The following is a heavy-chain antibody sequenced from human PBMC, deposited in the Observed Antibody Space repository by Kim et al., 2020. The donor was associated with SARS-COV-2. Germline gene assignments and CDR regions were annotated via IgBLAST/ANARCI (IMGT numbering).Heavy chain of an antibody. J-gene: IGHJ4*02. Sequence: PIFGTANYAQKFQGRVTITADESTSTAYMELSSLRSEDTAVYYCARDVGYWGQGTLVTVSS. V-gene: IGHV1-69*01. CDR3: ARDVGY. CDR2: PIFGTA.